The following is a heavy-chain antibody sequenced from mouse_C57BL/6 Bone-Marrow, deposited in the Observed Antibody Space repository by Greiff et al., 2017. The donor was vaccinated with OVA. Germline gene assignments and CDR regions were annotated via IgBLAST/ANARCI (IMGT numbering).Heavy chain of an antibody. CDR3: SIYDGYYYWYFDV. Sequence: QVQLQQSGAELVRPGASVTLSCKASGCTFTDYEMHWVKQTPVHGLEWIGAIDPETGGTAYNQKFKGKAILTADKSSSTAYMELRSLTSEDSAVYYCSIYDGYYYWYFDVWGTGTTVTVSS. J-gene: IGHJ1*03. CDR2: IDPETGGT. V-gene: IGHV1-15*01. CDR1: GCTFTDYE. D-gene: IGHD2-3*01.